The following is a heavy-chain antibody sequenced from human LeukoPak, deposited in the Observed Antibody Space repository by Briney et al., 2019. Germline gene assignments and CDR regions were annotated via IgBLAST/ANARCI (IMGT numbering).Heavy chain of an antibody. Sequence: GGSLRLSCAASGFTVSSNYMSWVRQGPGKGLEWVAVIYSGGSTYYADSVKGRFTISRDNSKNTLDLQMNSLRAEDTAVYYCARASDWNYDYWGRGTLVTVSS. CDR2: IYSGGST. D-gene: IGHD1-7*01. CDR1: GFTVSSNY. V-gene: IGHV3-66*01. CDR3: ARASDWNYDY. J-gene: IGHJ4*02.